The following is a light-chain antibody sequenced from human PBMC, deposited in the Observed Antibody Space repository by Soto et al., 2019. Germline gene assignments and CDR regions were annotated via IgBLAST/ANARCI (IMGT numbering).Light chain of an antibody. J-gene: IGLJ1*01. Sequence: QSVLTQPASVSGSPGQSITISCTGTSSDVGRYNYVSWYQHHPDKAPKLIIYDVSNRPAGVSSRFSGSKSANTASLTISGLQAEDEAFYYCSSYTTTTNVHFVFGTGTKVTVL. CDR3: SSYTTTTNVHFV. V-gene: IGLV2-14*01. CDR2: DVS. CDR1: SSDVGRYNY.